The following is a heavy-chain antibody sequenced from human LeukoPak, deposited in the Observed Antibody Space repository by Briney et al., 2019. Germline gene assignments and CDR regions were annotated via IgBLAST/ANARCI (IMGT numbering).Heavy chain of an antibody. CDR3: ARRVDLIPKITIFGVGPFDI. CDR2: IYPGDSDT. Sequence: KAGESLKISCKGSGYSFTSYWIGWVRQVPGKGLEWMGIIYPGDSDTRYSPSFQGQVTISADKSISTAYLQWSSLKASDTAMYYCARRVDLIPKITIFGVGPFDIWGQGTMVTVSS. V-gene: IGHV5-51*01. CDR1: GYSFTSYW. D-gene: IGHD3-3*01. J-gene: IGHJ3*02.